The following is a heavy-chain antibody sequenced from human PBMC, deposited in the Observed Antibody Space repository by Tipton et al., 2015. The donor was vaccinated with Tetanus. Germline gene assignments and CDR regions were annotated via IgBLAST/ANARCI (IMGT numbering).Heavy chain of an antibody. CDR1: GDSIISSSW. D-gene: IGHD5-24*01. CDR2: IFHSGAT. CDR3: ARGDGSTLHY. Sequence: TLSLTCNVSGDSIISSSWWSWVRQSPGTGLEWVGEIFHSGATNYNPSLRSRVTISVDTSKNQFSLNLSSVTAADTAVYYCARGDGSTLHYWGQGTLVTVSS. V-gene: IGHV4-4*02. J-gene: IGHJ4*02.